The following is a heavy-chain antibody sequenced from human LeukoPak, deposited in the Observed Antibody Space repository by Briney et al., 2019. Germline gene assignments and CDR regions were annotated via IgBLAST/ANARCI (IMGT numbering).Heavy chain of an antibody. J-gene: IGHJ5*02. CDR1: GFTVSSNY. V-gene: IGHV3-66*01. CDR2: INSGGST. D-gene: IGHD3-3*01. Sequence: PGESLRLSCAASGFTVSSNYMSWVRQAPGKGLEWISDINSGGSTYYADSVKGRFTISRDNSKNTLYLQMNSLRAEDTAVYYCARGTGGGYYFWSGSNWFDPWGQGTLVTVSS. CDR3: ARGTGGGYYFWSGSNWFDP.